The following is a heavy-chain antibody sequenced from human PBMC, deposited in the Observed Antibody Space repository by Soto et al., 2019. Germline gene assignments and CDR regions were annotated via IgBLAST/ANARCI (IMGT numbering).Heavy chain of an antibody. Sequence: GGSLRLSCSASGFTFSSYAMHWVRQAPGKGLEYVSAISSNGGSTYYADSVKGRFTISRDNSKNTLYLQMSSLRAEDTAVYYCVKGGVGNCSGGSCYYGIWGQGTMVTVSS. V-gene: IGHV3-64D*06. CDR1: GFTFSSYA. CDR2: ISSNGGST. J-gene: IGHJ3*02. CDR3: VKGGVGNCSGGSCYYGI. D-gene: IGHD2-15*01.